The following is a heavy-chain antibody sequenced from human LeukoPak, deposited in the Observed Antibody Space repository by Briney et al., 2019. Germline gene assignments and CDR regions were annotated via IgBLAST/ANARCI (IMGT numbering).Heavy chain of an antibody. J-gene: IGHJ4*02. CDR1: GGSISSSSYY. D-gene: IGHD6-19*01. V-gene: IGHV4-39*01. CDR2: IYYSGST. CDR3: ARGTSGWLAMFDY. Sequence: PETLSLTCTVSGGSISSSSYYWGWIRQPPGKELEWIGSIYYSGSTYYNPSLKSRVTISVDTSKNQFSLKLSSVTAADTAVYYCARGTSGWLAMFDYWGQGTLVTVSS.